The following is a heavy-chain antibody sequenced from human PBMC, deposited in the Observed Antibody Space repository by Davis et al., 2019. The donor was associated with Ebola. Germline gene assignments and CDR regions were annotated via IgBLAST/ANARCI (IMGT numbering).Heavy chain of an antibody. D-gene: IGHD3-22*01. J-gene: IGHJ4*02. CDR1: GFTFSSYG. Sequence: GGSLRLSCAASGFTFSSYGMHWVRQAPGKGLEWVAVISYDGSNKYYADSVKGRFTISRDNSRNTLYLQMNSLRAEDAAVYYCAKNAGGTTTRFITSWGQGTLVTVSS. CDR3: AKNAGGTTTRFITS. CDR2: ISYDGSNK. V-gene: IGHV3-30*18.